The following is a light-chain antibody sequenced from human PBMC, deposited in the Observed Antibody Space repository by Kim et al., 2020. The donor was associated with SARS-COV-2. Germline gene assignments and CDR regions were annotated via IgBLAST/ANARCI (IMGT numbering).Light chain of an antibody. CDR2: KAS. V-gene: IGKV1-5*03. CDR1: QSISSW. Sequence: DIQMTQSPSTLFASVGHRVTITCRASQSISSWLAWYQQKPGKAPNLLIYKASSLESGVPSRFSGSGSGTEFTLTISSLQPDDFATYYCQQYNSYVFTFGPGTKVDIK. J-gene: IGKJ3*01. CDR3: QQYNSYVFT.